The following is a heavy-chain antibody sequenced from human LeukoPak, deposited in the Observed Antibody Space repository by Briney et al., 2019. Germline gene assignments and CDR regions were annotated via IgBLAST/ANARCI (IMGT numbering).Heavy chain of an antibody. CDR1: GYTFTGYG. J-gene: IGHJ3*02. D-gene: IGHD2-2*03. CDR2: ISAYNGNT. V-gene: IGHV1-18*01. CDR3: ARVDIVVVFVAHDAFDI. Sequence: ASVKVSCKASGYTFTGYGISWVRQAPGQGLEWMGWISAYNGNTNYAQKLQGRVTMTTDTSTSTAYMELRSLRSDDTAVYYCARVDIVVVFVAHDAFDIWGQGTMVTVSS.